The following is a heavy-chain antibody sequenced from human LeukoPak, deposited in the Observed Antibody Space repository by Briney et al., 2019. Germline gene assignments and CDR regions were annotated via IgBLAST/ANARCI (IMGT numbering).Heavy chain of an antibody. V-gene: IGHV3-48*02. D-gene: IGHD1-1*01. J-gene: IGHJ5*01. CDR1: GFTFSGYA. CDR2: ISSSSSPI. CDR3: ARDCRLNCARQPGFDS. Sequence: GGSLRLSCAASGFTFSGYAMNWVRQAPGKGLEWVSYISSSSSPINYADSVKGRFTISRDNAKNSLYLQMNSLRDEDTAVYYCARDCRLNCARQPGFDSWGQGTLVTVSS.